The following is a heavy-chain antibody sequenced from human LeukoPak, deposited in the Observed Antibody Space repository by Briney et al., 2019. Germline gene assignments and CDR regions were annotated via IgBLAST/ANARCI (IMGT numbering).Heavy chain of an antibody. CDR2: IYYSGST. Sequence: SETLSLTCTVSGGSISSYYWSWIRQPPGKGLEWIGYIYYSGSTNYNPSLKSRVTISVDTSKNQFSLKLSSVTAADTAVYYCARVKRGSYPEEFDYWGRGTLGTVSS. V-gene: IGHV4-59*01. CDR3: ARVKRGSYPEEFDY. J-gene: IGHJ4*02. CDR1: GGSISSYY. D-gene: IGHD1-26*01.